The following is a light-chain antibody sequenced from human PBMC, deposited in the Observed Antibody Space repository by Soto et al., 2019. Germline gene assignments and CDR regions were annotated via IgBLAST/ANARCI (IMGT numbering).Light chain of an antibody. Sequence: ESVWTQSQGTLSLSPGERATLSCRASQSVSNNYLAWYQQKPGQAPRLLIYGASNRATGIPDRFSGSGSGTDFTLTISRLEPEDFAVYYCQQYGSSGTFGQGTKVDIK. V-gene: IGKV3-20*01. CDR2: GAS. CDR1: QSVSNNY. CDR3: QQYGSSGT. J-gene: IGKJ1*01.